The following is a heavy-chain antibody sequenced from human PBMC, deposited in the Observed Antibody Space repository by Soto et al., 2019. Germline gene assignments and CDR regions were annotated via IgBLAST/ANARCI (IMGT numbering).Heavy chain of an antibody. D-gene: IGHD2-8*02. CDR1: GFICSSYD. CDR2: ILVDGRT. Sequence: GSLRLSCAASGFICSSYDMSWVRQAPGKGLEWVSTILVDGRTFYVDSVKGRFTISRDSSQNTVYLQMNSLTAGDTALYYCAKATATGGGSFDICGQGTLVTVSS. J-gene: IGHJ3*02. V-gene: IGHV3-23*01. CDR3: AKATATGGGSFDI.